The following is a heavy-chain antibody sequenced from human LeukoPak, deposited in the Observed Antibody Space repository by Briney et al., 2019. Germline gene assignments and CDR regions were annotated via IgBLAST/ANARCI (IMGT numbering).Heavy chain of an antibody. CDR3: AKVTYGSGTYGAFDY. D-gene: IGHD3-10*01. V-gene: IGHV3-21*04. CDR1: GITFSNYN. J-gene: IGHJ4*02. CDR2: ITSSSSYT. Sequence: GGSLRLSCAAPGITFSNYNMNWVRQAPGKGLEWISSITSSSSYTFYADSVKGRFTISRDNSKNTLYLQMNSLRAEDTAVYYCAKVTYGSGTYGAFDYWGQGTLVTVSS.